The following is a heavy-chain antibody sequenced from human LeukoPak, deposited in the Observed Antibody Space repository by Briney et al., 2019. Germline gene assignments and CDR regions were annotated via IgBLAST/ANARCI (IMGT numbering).Heavy chain of an antibody. CDR2: ITYNSADI. Sequence: PGGSLRLSCAASGFKFDDYAMHWVRQAPGKGLEWVSTITYNSADIGYVDSVKGRFTISRDNAKNSLYLLMNDLRVEDAALYYCARRGYRKGYDDAFDIWGQGTMVTVSS. J-gene: IGHJ3*02. D-gene: IGHD5-18*01. V-gene: IGHV3-9*01. CDR1: GFKFDDYA. CDR3: ARRGYRKGYDDAFDI.